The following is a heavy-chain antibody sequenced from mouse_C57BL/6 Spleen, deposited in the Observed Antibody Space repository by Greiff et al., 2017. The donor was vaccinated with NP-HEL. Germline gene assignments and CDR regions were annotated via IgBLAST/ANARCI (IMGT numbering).Heavy chain of an antibody. CDR3: TAGATVVAEDFDY. CDR1: GFTFSNYW. Sequence: VQLKESGGGLVQPGGSMKLSCVASGFTFSNYWMNWVRQSPEKGLEWVAQIRLKSDNYATHYAESVKGRFTISRDDSKSSVYLQMNNLRAEDTGIYYCTAGATVVAEDFDYWGQGTTLTVSS. D-gene: IGHD1-1*01. V-gene: IGHV6-3*01. CDR2: IRLKSDNYAT. J-gene: IGHJ2*01.